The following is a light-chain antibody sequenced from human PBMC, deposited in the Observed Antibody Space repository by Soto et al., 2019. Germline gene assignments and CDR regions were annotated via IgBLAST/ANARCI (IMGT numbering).Light chain of an antibody. CDR2: DAS. V-gene: IGKV3-11*01. CDR3: QQRSNWPSWT. Sequence: EIVLTQSPATLSLSPGERATLSCRASQSVSSYLAWYQQKPGQAPRLLIYDASNRATGIPARFSGSGSGTDFTLTISSLELEDFAVYYCQQRSNWPSWTFGQGTKVDI. J-gene: IGKJ1*01. CDR1: QSVSSY.